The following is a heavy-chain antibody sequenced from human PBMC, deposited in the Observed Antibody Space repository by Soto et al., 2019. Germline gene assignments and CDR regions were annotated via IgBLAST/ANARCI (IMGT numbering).Heavy chain of an antibody. D-gene: IGHD4-17*01. CDR3: ARFGGHDYVLIF. CDR2: ISSSSSII. Sequence: EVQLVESGGGLVQPGGSLRLSCAASGFTFSSYSMNWVRQAPGKGLEWVSYISSSSSIIYYADSVKGRFTISRDNAKHSLYLQMNSLRAKDTAVYYCARFGGHDYVLIFWGQGTLVTVSS. V-gene: IGHV3-48*01. J-gene: IGHJ4*02. CDR1: GFTFSSYS.